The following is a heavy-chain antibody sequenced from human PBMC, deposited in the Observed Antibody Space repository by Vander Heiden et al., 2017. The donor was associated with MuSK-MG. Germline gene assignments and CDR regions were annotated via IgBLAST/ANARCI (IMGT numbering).Heavy chain of an antibody. V-gene: IGHV3-23*01. CDR2: ISGSGGST. CDR1: GFTFSSYA. D-gene: IGHD3-22*01. J-gene: IGHJ4*02. Sequence: EVQLLESGGGLVQPGGSLRLSSAASGFTFSSYAMSWVRQAPGKGLEWVSAISGSGGSTYYADSVKGRFTISRDNSKNTLYLQMNSLRAEDTAVYYCAKVTYYYDSSGYYPFDYWGQGTLVTVSS. CDR3: AKVTYYYDSSGYYPFDY.